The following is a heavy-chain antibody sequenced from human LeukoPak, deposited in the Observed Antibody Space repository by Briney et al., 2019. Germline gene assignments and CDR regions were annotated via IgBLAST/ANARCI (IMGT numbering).Heavy chain of an antibody. J-gene: IGHJ4*02. V-gene: IGHV4-34*01. Sequence: SETLSLTCAVYGGSFSGYYWSWIRQPPGKGLGWIGEINHSGSTNYNPSLKSRVTISVDTSKNQFSLKLSSVTAADTAVYYCARLGKQWLFVYYFDYWGQGTLVTVSS. CDR1: GGSFSGYY. CDR3: ARLGKQWLFVYYFDY. D-gene: IGHD6-19*01. CDR2: INHSGST.